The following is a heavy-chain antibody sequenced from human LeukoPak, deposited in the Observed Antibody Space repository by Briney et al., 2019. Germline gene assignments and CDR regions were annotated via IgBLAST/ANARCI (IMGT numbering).Heavy chain of an antibody. J-gene: IGHJ6*03. CDR1: GGSIKNYY. CDR2: IYYSGST. Sequence: SETLSLTCTVSGGSIKNYYWTWIRQPPGKGLEWIGYIYYSGSTSSNPSLKSRVTISVDTSKNQFSLRLKYVTAADTTVYYRARDVPRGTGSMDVWGKGTTVTVSS. V-gene: IGHV4-59*01. CDR3: ARDVPRGTGSMDV. D-gene: IGHD3-10*01.